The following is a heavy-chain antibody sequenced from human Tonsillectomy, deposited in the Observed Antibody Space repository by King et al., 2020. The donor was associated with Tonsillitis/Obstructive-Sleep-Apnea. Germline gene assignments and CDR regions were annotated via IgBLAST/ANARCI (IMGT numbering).Heavy chain of an antibody. CDR3: AHITSSGWFDY. D-gene: IGHD6-19*01. CDR2: IYWDDDK. Sequence: TLKESGPTLVKPTQTLTLTCTFSGFSLSTRGVGVGWIRQPPGKALEWLALIYWDDDKRYSPSLKSRLTITKDTSKNQVVLTMTNMDAVNTATYYRAHITSSGWFDYWGQGPLVPDSS. CDR1: GFSLSTRGVG. V-gene: IGHV2-5*02. J-gene: IGHJ4*02.